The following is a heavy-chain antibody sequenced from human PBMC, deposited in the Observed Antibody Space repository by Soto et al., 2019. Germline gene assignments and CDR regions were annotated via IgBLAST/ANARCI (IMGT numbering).Heavy chain of an antibody. D-gene: IGHD1-1*01. CDR2: IYYSGST. Sequence: SETLSLTCTVSGGSISSYYWSWIRQPPGKGLEWIGYIYYSGSTNYNPSLKSRVTISVDTSKNQFSLKLSSVTAADTAVYYCARDRERLGYFDYWGQGTLVTVSS. CDR3: ARDRERLGYFDY. CDR1: GGSISSYY. J-gene: IGHJ4*02. V-gene: IGHV4-59*01.